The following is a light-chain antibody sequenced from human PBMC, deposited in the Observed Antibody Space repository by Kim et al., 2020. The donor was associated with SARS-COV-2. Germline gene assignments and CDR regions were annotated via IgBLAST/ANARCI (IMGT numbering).Light chain of an antibody. CDR2: GTS. CDR1: QSVSRN. Sequence: EVVMTQSPATLSVSPGERATLSCRASQSVSRNLAWYQQKPGQAPRLLIYGTSTRATGIPARFSGSGSGTEFTLIISSLQSEDFAVYYCQQYNNWPRRFGQGTKVDIK. V-gene: IGKV3-15*01. CDR3: QQYNNWPRR. J-gene: IGKJ1*01.